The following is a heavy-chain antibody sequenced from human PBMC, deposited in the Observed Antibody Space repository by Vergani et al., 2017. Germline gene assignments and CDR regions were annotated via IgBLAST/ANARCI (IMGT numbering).Heavy chain of an antibody. CDR1: GYTFTSYG. Sequence: QVQLVQSGAEVKKPGASVKVSCKASGYTFTSYGISWVRQAPGQGLEWMGWISAYNGNTNYAQKLQGRVTMTTDTSTSTAYMELRSLRTADTAVYYCARVPLTGSPPTYCRGDCYSTYAFDIWGQGTMVTVSS. CDR2: ISAYNGNT. J-gene: IGHJ3*02. CDR3: ARVPLTGSPPTYCRGDCYSTYAFDI. V-gene: IGHV1-18*01. D-gene: IGHD2-21*02.